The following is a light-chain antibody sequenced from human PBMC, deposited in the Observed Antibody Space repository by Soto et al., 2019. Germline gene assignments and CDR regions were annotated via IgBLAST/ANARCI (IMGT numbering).Light chain of an antibody. CDR3: EAWDINGHV. Sequence: QPVLTQSSSASAALGSSVKLTCTLSSGHSGYLIAWHQQQPGKAPRYLMQVKGTGRHNKGSGVSDRFSGSGSGADRYLTISNLQSEDEADYYCEAWDINGHVFGTGTKVTVL. CDR1: SGHSGYL. J-gene: IGLJ1*01. V-gene: IGLV4-60*03. CDR2: VKGTGRH.